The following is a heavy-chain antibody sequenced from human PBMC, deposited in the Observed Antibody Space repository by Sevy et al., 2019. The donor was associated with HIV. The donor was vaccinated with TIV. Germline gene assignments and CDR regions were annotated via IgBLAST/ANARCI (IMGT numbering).Heavy chain of an antibody. CDR3: AREDSGYEY. J-gene: IGHJ4*02. V-gene: IGHV3-23*01. CDR1: GFIFNSYP. CDR2: ISASGGSI. Sequence: GGSLRLSCAASGFIFNSYPISWVRQAPGKGLEWVSSISASGGSIYCADSVKGRFTISRDNSKKTVDLQMNSLRAGDTAVYYCAREDSGYEYWGQGTLVTVSS. D-gene: IGHD5-12*01.